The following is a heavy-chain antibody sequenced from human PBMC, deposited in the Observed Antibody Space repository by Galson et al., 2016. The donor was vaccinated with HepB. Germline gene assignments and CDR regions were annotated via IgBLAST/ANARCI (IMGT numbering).Heavy chain of an antibody. CDR2: IDHSGSI. D-gene: IGHD2/OR15-2a*01. V-gene: IGHV4-34*01. CDR3: ARVRFVRAPNPLSIYGRRTNWFDP. J-gene: IGHJ5*02. Sequence: TLSLTCAFYGGSLSGSYWSWIRQPPGKGLEWIGEIDHSGSINYNPSLKSRVTVSIDTSTNQFSLRLSSVTAADTAVYYCARVRFVRAPNPLSIYGRRTNWFDPWGQGTLVTVSS. CDR1: GGSLSGSY.